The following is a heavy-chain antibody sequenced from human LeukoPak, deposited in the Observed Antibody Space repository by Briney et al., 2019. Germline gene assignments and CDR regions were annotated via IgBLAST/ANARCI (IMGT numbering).Heavy chain of an antibody. V-gene: IGHV1-2*02. CDR1: GYTFTGYY. D-gene: IGHD3-22*01. CDR2: INPNSGGT. CDR3: ARAYYYTMDY. Sequence: ASVNVSFKASGYTFTGYYMHWVRQAPGQGLEWMGWINPNSGGTYCAQKFQGRVTMTRDTSISTAYMELSRLTSDDTAVYYCARAYYYTMDYWGQGTLVTVSS. J-gene: IGHJ4*02.